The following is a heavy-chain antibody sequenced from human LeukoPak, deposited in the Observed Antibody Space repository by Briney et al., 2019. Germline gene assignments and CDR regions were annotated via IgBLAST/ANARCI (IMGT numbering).Heavy chain of an antibody. CDR1: GFTFSDYY. Sequence: KPGGSLRLSCAASGFTFSDYYMSWIRQAPGKGLEWVSYISSSGSTIYYADSVKGRFTISRDNAENSLYLQMNSLRAEDTAVYYCARDLTPPSTGLMGYWGQGTLVTVSS. D-gene: IGHD2-2*01. V-gene: IGHV3-11*04. CDR2: ISSSGSTI. J-gene: IGHJ4*02. CDR3: ARDLTPPSTGLMGY.